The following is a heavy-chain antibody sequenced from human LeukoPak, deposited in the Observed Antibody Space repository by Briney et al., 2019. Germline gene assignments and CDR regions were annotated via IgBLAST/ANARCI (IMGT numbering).Heavy chain of an antibody. D-gene: IGHD5-18*01. V-gene: IGHV4-61*08. J-gene: IGHJ4*02. CDR2: IYYSGST. Sequence: SETLSLTCTVSGGSISSGGYYWSWIRQHPGKGLEWIGYIYYSGSTNYNPSLKSRVTISVDTSNNQFSLKLSSVTAADTAVYYCARYLSNGYVEYFDYWGQGTLVTVSS. CDR3: ARYLSNGYVEYFDY. CDR1: GGSISSGGYY.